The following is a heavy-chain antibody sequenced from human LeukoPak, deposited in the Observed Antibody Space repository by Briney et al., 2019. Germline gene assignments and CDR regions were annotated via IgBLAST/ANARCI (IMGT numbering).Heavy chain of an antibody. CDR2: ITHSGRT. J-gene: IGHJ4*02. D-gene: IGHD1-1*01. CDR3: ARERGGFDY. V-gene: IGHV4-34*01. Sequence: GSLRLSCAASGFMFGDYGMDWVREPPGRGLEWIGEITHSGRTNCNPSLKSRVTMSVDTSKNHFSLKLTSVTAADTAVYYCARERGGFDYWGQGTLVTVSS. CDR1: GFMFGDYG.